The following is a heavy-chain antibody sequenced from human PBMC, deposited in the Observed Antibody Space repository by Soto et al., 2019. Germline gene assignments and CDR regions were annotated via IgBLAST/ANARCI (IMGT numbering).Heavy chain of an antibody. D-gene: IGHD1-1*01. CDR1: GGSISSYY. CDR2: IYYSGST. V-gene: IGHV4-59*01. CDR3: ARGRWPTPSDY. Sequence: SETLSLTCTVSGGSISSYYWSWIRQPPGKGLEWIGYIYYSGSTNYNPSLKSRVTISVDTPKNQFSLKLSSVTAADTAVYYCARGRWPTPSDYWGQGTLVTVSS. J-gene: IGHJ4*02.